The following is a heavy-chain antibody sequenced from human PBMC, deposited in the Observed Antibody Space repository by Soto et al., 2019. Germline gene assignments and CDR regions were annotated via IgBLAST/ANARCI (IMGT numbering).Heavy chain of an antibody. CDR2: IYHAGSV. Sequence: SETLSLTCAVSGYSIASGYYWAWIRQSPGKGLEWIGSIYHAGSVYYNPSLNSRVAVSLDTSKNHFSLKLTSVTAADTAVYYCARTFDYYGMDVWCQGPTLTGSS. J-gene: IGHJ6*02. CDR1: GYSIASGYY. CDR3: ARTFDYYGMDV. V-gene: IGHV4-38-2*01.